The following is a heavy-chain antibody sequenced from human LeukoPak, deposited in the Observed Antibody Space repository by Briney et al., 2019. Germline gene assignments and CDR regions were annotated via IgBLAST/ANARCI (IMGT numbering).Heavy chain of an antibody. J-gene: IGHJ4*02. Sequence: GSLRLSCAASGFTFSSYEMNWVRQAPGKGLEWVSSISSSSGYIYYADSVKGRFTISRDNAKNSLYLQMNSLRAEDTAVYYCARAQRGGNSMAGFDYWGQGTLVTVSS. CDR1: GFTFSSYE. CDR2: ISSSSGYI. D-gene: IGHD4-23*01. V-gene: IGHV3-21*01. CDR3: ARAQRGGNSMAGFDY.